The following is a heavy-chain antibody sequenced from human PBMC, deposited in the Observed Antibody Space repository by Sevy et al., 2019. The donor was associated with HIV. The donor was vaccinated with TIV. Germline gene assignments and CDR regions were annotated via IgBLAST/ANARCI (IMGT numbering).Heavy chain of an antibody. Sequence: GGSLRLSCAASGFPFSNFWMTWVRQAPGKGLEWVSVIYSGGNTFYADSVRGRFTISRDNSKNTLYLQMNSLRAEDTAVYYCARGMILEGSWYGMDVWGQGTTVTVSS. J-gene: IGHJ6*02. CDR2: IYSGGNT. CDR1: GFPFSNFW. V-gene: IGHV3-53*01. D-gene: IGHD3-3*01. CDR3: ARGMILEGSWYGMDV.